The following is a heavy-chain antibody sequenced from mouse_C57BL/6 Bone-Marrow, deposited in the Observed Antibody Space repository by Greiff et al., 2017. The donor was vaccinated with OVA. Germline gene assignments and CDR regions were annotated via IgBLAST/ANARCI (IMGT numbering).Heavy chain of an antibody. D-gene: IGHD2-2*01. CDR2: ISYDGSN. V-gene: IGHV3-6*01. J-gene: IGHJ3*01. Sequence: EVQLQESGPGLVKPSQSLSLTCSVTGYSITSGYYWNWIRQFPGNKLEWMGYISYDGSNNYNPSLKNRISITRDTSKNQFFLKLNSVTTEDTATYYCASQIYYGYDDAWFAYWGQGTLVTVSA. CDR3: ASQIYYGYDDAWFAY. CDR1: GYSITSGYY.